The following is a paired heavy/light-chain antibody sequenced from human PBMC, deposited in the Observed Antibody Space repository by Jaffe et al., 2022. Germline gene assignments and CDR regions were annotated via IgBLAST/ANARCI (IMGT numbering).Heavy chain of an antibody. Sequence: EVQLLESGGGLVQPGGSLRLSCAASGFTFSSYAMSWVRQAPGKGLEWVSAISGSGGSTYYADSVKGRFTISRDNSKNTLYLQMNSLRAEDTAVYYCAKDPDMITFGGVIVIRRDDAFDIWGQGTMVTVSS. CDR1: GFTFSSYA. CDR3: AKDPDMITFGGVIVIRRDDAFDI. V-gene: IGHV3-23*01. CDR2: ISGSGGST. J-gene: IGHJ3*02. D-gene: IGHD3-16*02.
Light chain of an antibody. CDR1: SGHSSYA. Sequence: QLVLTQSPSASASLGASVKLTCTLSSGHSSYAIAWHQQQPEKGPRYLMKLNSDGSHSKGDGIPDRFSGSSSGAERYLTISSLQSEDEADYYCQTWGTGVWVFGGGTKLTVL. CDR2: LNSDGSH. CDR3: QTWGTGVWV. V-gene: IGLV4-69*01. J-gene: IGLJ3*02.